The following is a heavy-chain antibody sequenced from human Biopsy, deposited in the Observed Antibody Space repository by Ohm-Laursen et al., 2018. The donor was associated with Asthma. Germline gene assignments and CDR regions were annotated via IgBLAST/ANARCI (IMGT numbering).Heavy chain of an antibody. CDR3: AKESGTVGWHADYLEE. D-gene: IGHD6-19*01. Sequence: SLRLSCAASGFTFSSYGMHWVRQAPGKGLEWVAVISYDGSNKYYADSVKGRFTISSDTLKNTVFLHLSSLRAEDTAVYYCAKESGTVGWHADYLEEWGRGTLVTVSS. CDR1: GFTFSSYG. J-gene: IGHJ4*02. CDR2: ISYDGSNK. V-gene: IGHV3-30*18.